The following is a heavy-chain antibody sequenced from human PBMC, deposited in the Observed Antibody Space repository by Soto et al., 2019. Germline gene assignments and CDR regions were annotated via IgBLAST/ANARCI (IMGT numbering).Heavy chain of an antibody. J-gene: IGHJ4*02. D-gene: IGHD2-15*01. Sequence: QVQLVESGGGVVQPGRSLRLSCAASGFNFRNYGMHWVRQASGKGLEWVAGIRYDGSNKVYADPVKGRFTISRDNSENTLSLELSSLRAEDTAVYYCARDVGGSSYYFYWGQGTLVTVSS. CDR2: IRYDGSNK. CDR1: GFNFRNYG. CDR3: ARDVGGSSYYFY. V-gene: IGHV3-30*19.